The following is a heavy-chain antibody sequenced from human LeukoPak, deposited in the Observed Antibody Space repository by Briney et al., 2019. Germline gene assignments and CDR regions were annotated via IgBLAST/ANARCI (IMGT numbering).Heavy chain of an antibody. J-gene: IGHJ4*02. D-gene: IGHD6-13*01. CDR1: GGSISSYY. CDR3: ARDRPSPSS. CDR2: IYYSGST. V-gene: IGHV4-59*01. Sequence: SETLSLTCTVSGGSISSYYWSWIRQPPGKGLEWIGYIYYSGSTNYNPSLKSRVTISVDTSKNQFSLKLSSVTAADTAVYYCARDRPSPSSWGQGTLVTVSS.